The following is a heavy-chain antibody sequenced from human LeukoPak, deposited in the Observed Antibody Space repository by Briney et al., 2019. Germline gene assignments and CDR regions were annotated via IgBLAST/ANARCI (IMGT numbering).Heavy chain of an antibody. CDR2: IYYSGNT. CDR3: ARDQRGLRYFDWLLRDNWFDP. J-gene: IGHJ5*02. Sequence: SETLSLTCTVSGVSISSSNSYWGWIRQPPGKGLEWIGSIYYSGNTYYNASLKSQVSISIDTSKNQFSLKLSSVTAADTAVYYCARDQRGLRYFDWLLRDNWFDPWGQGTLVTVSS. D-gene: IGHD3-9*01. CDR1: GVSISSSNSY. V-gene: IGHV4-39*07.